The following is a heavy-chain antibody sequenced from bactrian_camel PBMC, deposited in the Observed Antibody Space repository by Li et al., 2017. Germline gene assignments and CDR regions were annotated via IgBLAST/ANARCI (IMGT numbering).Heavy chain of an antibody. Sequence: DVQLVESGGGSVQAGESLKLSCVISGYKYTPNCLGWFRQAPGQEREGLAAIYTRGGSRAEYSDSVKGRFTISPGSAENTVDLLINSLKPEDTGAYYCAADLSFAEYDYAYVCPPNKNLFGYWGQGTQVTVS. J-gene: IGHJ6*01. CDR2: IYTRGGSRA. D-gene: IGHD4*01. CDR3: AADLSFAEYDYAYVCPPNKNLFGY. V-gene: IGHV3S40*01. CDR1: GYKYTPNC.